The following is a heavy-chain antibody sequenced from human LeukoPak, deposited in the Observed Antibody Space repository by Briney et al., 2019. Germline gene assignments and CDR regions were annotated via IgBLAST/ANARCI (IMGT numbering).Heavy chain of an antibody. D-gene: IGHD1-14*01. CDR1: GFNFSSYG. J-gene: IGHJ4*02. CDR2: ISSSGGTI. CDR3: ARRFGS. Sequence: GGSLRLSCAASGFNFSSYGINWVRQAPGKALEWVSYISSSGGTIYYADSVKGRFTISRDNAKNSLYLQMNSLRAEETAVYYCARRFGSWGQGILVTVSS. V-gene: IGHV3-48*01.